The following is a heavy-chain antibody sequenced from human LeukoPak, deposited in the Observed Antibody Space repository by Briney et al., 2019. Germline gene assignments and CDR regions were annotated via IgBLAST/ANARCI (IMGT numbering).Heavy chain of an antibody. CDR1: GFTLSSYA. J-gene: IGHJ4*02. V-gene: IGHV3-30-3*01. Sequence: GGSLRLSCAASGFTLSSYAMHWVRQAPGKGLEWVAVISYDGSNKYYADSVKGRFTISRDNSKTTLYLQMNSLRAEDTAVYYCARENRGYDYVWGSYRYTGFFDYWGQGTLVTVSS. CDR3: ARENRGYDYVWGSYRYTGFFDY. CDR2: ISYDGSNK. D-gene: IGHD3-16*02.